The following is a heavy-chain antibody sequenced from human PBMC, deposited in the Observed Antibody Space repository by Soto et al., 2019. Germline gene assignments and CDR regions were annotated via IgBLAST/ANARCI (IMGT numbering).Heavy chain of an antibody. V-gene: IGHV3-48*04. D-gene: IGHD1-26*01. CDR3: GRDTRDSESLYSDFDY. Sequence: PGGSLRLSCAASGFTFNRRGMNWVRQAPGKGPEWISYISYNSRNTYYADSVKGRFTISRDNAKNSLYLQMNSLRVEDTAVYYCGRDTRDSESLYSDFDYWGQGALVTVSS. CDR1: GFTFNRRG. J-gene: IGHJ4*02. CDR2: ISYNSRNT.